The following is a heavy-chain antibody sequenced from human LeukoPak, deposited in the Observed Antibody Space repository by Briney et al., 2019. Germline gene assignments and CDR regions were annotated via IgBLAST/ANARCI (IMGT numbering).Heavy chain of an antibody. D-gene: IGHD1-26*01. CDR3: ARAYSGGYYYYDMDV. V-gene: IGHV1-8*01. CDR2: MNPNSGNT. CDR1: GYTFTSYD. J-gene: IGHJ6*02. Sequence: ASVKVSCKASGYTFTSYDVSWVRQAPGQGLEWMGGMNPNSGNTGYAQKFQGRVTMTKNTSISTAYMELGSLTPEDTAVYYCARAYSGGYYYYDMDVWGQGTTVTVSS.